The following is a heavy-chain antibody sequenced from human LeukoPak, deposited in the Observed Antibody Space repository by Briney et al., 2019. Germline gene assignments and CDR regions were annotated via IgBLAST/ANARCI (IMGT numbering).Heavy chain of an antibody. D-gene: IGHD3-3*01. Sequence: PSETLSLTCTVSGGSISSYYWSWIRQPPGKGLEWIGYIYYSGSTNYNPSLKSRVTISVDTSKNQFSLKLSSVTAADTAVYYCASHRAYDFWSGYHPYYYGMDVWGQGTTVTVSS. J-gene: IGHJ6*02. V-gene: IGHV4-59*08. CDR1: GGSISSYY. CDR2: IYYSGST. CDR3: ASHRAYDFWSGYHPYYYGMDV.